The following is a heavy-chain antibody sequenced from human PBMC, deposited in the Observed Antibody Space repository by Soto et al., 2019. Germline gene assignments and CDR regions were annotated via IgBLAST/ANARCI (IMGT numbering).Heavy chain of an antibody. J-gene: IGHJ4*02. CDR3: EKAAAGFDY. D-gene: IGHD6-13*01. V-gene: IGHV3-9*01. CDR2: ISWNSGSI. CDR1: GFTFDDYA. Sequence: EVQLVESGGGLVQPGRSLRLSCAASGFTFDDYAMHWVRQAPGKGLEWVSGISWNSGSIGYADSVKGRFTISRDNAKNSLYLQMNRLSAEDTAFYYCEKAAAGFDYWGQGTLVTVSS.